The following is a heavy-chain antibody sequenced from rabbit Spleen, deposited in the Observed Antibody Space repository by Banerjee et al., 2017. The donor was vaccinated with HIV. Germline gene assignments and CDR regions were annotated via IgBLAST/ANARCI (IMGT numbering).Heavy chain of an antibody. V-gene: IGHV1S45*01. CDR2: IYAGSSGST. Sequence: QEQLEESGGDLVKPEGSLTLTCTASGFTFSSNYYICWVRQAPGKGPEWIACIYAGSSGSTWYASWMNGRFTISKTSSTTVTLQMTSLTASDTATYFCAKWGGGSDYAFNLWGPGTLVTVS. J-gene: IGHJ4*01. CDR1: GFTFSSNYY. D-gene: IGHD8-1*01. CDR3: AKWGGGSDYAFNL.